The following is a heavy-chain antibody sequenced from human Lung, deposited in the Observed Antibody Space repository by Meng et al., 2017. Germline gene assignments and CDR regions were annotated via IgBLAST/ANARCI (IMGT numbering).Heavy chain of an antibody. CDR3: TNDRLNH. CDR2: INRDGTKP. D-gene: IGHD1-1*01. J-gene: IGHJ1*01. V-gene: IGHV3-74*01. Sequence: QLVGSGGGLVPPGGSLGLSCAAAGFTFTDHWMHWVRQGPGKGLVWVSRINRDGTKPTYADSVKGRFTISRDNAKNTLYLQMNNLRAEDTAFYYCTNDRLNHWGQGALVTVSS. CDR1: GFTFTDHW.